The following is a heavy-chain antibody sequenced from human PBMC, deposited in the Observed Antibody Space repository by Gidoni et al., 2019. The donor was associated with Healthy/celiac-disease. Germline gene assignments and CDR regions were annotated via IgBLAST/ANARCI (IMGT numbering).Heavy chain of an antibody. J-gene: IGHJ5*02. V-gene: IGHV4-61*01. D-gene: IGHD5-18*01. CDR3: ARIYRGYSYGYSDR. CDR2: IYYSGST. CDR1: GGSVSSGSYY. Sequence: QVQLQESGPGLVKPSETLSLTCTVSGGSVSSGSYYWSWIRQPPGKGLEWIGYIYYSGSTNYNPSLKSRVTISVDTSKNQFSLKLSSVTAADTAVYYCARIYRGYSYGYSDRWGQGTLVTVSS.